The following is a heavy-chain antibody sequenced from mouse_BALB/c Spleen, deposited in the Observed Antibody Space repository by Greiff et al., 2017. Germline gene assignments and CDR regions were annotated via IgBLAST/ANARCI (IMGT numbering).Heavy chain of an antibody. CDR1: GFSLTSYG. CDR2: IWSDGST. J-gene: IGHJ4*01. Sequence: VKVEESGPDLVAPSQSLSITCTVSGFSLTSYGVHWVRQPPGKGLEWLVVIWSDGSTTYNSALKSRLSISKDNSKSQVFLKMNSLQTDDTAMYYCARHQGGYEGDYYAMDYWGQGTSVTVSS. V-gene: IGHV2-6-2*01. D-gene: IGHD2-2*01. CDR3: ARHQGGYEGDYYAMDY.